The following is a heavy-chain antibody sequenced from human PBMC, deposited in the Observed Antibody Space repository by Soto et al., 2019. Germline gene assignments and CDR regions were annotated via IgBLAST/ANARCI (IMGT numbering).Heavy chain of an antibody. V-gene: IGHV4-34*01. CDR2: INHSGST. D-gene: IGHD3-22*01. Sequence: QVQLQQWGAGLLKPSETLSLTCGVSGGSFSGYYWSWIRQPPGKGLEWIGEINHSGSTNYNPSLRSRVTISVDTSKKQFSLKLSSVTAADTAVYYCARVESSGYLDWGQGPLVTVSS. CDR3: ARVESSGYLD. CDR1: GGSFSGYY. J-gene: IGHJ4*02.